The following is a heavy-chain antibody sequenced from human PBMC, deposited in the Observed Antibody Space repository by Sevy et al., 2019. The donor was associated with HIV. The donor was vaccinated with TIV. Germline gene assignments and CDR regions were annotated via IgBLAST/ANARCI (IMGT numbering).Heavy chain of an antibody. D-gene: IGHD5-12*01. CDR1: GFTFNSYW. J-gene: IGHJ6*02. CDR2: IKQDGSEK. CDR3: AREGSPYDTYYYYYGMDV. V-gene: IGHV3-7*01. Sequence: GGSLRLSCAASGFTFNSYWMSWVRQAPGKGLEWVANIKQDGSEKYYVDSVKGRVTISRDNSQNSLFLQMKTLRAEDTAVYYCAREGSPYDTYYYYYGMDVWGQGTTVTVSS.